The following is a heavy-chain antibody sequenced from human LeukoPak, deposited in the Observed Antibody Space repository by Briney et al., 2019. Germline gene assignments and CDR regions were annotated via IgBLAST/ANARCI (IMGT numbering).Heavy chain of an antibody. CDR1: GGSISSGGYY. V-gene: IGHV4-31*03. D-gene: IGHD3-9*01. CDR2: IYYSGST. Sequence: SETLSLTCTVSGGSISSGGYYWSWIRQHPGKGLEWIGYIYYSGSTYYNPSLKSRVTISVDTSKNQFSLKLSSVTAADTAVYYCARDYDILTGYPPXAFDIWGQGTMVTVSS. J-gene: IGHJ3*02. CDR3: ARDYDILTGYPPXAFDI.